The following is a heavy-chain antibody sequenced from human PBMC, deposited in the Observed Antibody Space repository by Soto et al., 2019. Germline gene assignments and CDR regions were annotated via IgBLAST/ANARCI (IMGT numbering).Heavy chain of an antibody. CDR3: AREGAYCSGGSCYHHFDY. CDR2: IWYDGSNK. J-gene: IGHJ4*02. CDR1: GFTFSSYG. D-gene: IGHD2-15*01. V-gene: IGHV3-33*01. Sequence: QVQLVESGGGVVQPGRSLRLSCAASGFTFSSYGMHWVRQAPGKGLEWVAVIWYDGSNKYYADSVKGRFTISRDNSKNALYLQMNSLRAEDRAVYYCAREGAYCSGGSCYHHFDYWGQGTLVTVSS.